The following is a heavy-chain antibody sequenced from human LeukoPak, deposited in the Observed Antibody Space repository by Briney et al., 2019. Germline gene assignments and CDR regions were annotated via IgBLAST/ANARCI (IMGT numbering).Heavy chain of an antibody. CDR3: ATSRGYYDSSGYWDAFDI. D-gene: IGHD3-22*01. Sequence: ASVKVSCKVSGYTLTELSMHWVRQAPGKGLEWMGGFDPEDGETIYAQKFQGRVTMTEDTSTDTAYMELSSLRSEDTAAYYCATSRGYYDSSGYWDAFDIWGQGTMVTVSS. J-gene: IGHJ3*02. CDR2: FDPEDGET. V-gene: IGHV1-24*01. CDR1: GYTLTELS.